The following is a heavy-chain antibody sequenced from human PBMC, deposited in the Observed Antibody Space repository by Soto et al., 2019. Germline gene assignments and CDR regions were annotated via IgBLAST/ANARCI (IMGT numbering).Heavy chain of an antibody. CDR2: IYYSGST. D-gene: IGHD3-10*01. CDR3: ARRRGALLAY. CDR1: GGSFGTYY. Sequence: SETLSLTCTVSGGSFGTYYWSWIRQPPGKGLEWIGYIYYSGSTNYNPSLKSRVTISVDTSKNQFSLKLSSVTAADTAVYYCARRRGALLAYWGQGTLVTVSA. J-gene: IGHJ4*02. V-gene: IGHV4-59*08.